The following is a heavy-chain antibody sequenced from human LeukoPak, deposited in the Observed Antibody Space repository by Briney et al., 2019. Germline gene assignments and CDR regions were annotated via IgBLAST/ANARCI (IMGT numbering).Heavy chain of an antibody. V-gene: IGHV3-66*01. CDR1: GFTVSSNY. J-gene: IGHJ5*02. D-gene: IGHD2-15*01. CDR2: IYSGGST. CDR3: AKASRVYCSGGSCYWFDP. Sequence: GGSLRLSCAASGFTVSSNYMSWVRQAPGKGLEWVSVIYSGGSTYYADSVKGRFTISRDNSKNTLYLQMNSLRAEDTAVYYCAKASRVYCSGGSCYWFDPWGQGTLVTVSS.